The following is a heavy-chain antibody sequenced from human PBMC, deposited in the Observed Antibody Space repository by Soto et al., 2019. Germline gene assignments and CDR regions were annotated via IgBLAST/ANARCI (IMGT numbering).Heavy chain of an antibody. CDR3: ARALSGGGSWDRFDP. CDR1: GGSISSGGYY. V-gene: IGHV4-31*03. Sequence: SETLSLTCTVSGGSISSGGYYWSWIHQHPGKGLEWIGYIYYSGSTYYNPSLKSRVTISVDTSKNQFSLKLSSVTAADTAVYYCARALSGGGSWDRFDPWGQGTLVTVSS. CDR2: IYYSGST. D-gene: IGHD2-15*01. J-gene: IGHJ5*02.